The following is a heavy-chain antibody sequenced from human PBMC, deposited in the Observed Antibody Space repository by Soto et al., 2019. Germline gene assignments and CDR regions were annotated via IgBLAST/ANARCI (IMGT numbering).Heavy chain of an antibody. CDR2: ISSSSSYI. Sequence: GGSLRLSCAASGFTFSSYSMNWVRQAPGKGLEWVSSISSSSSYIYYADSVKGRFTISRDNAKNSLYLQMNSLRAEDTAVYYCARGAVAGRVDAFDIWGQGTMVNVSS. D-gene: IGHD6-19*01. J-gene: IGHJ3*02. V-gene: IGHV3-21*01. CDR1: GFTFSSYS. CDR3: ARGAVAGRVDAFDI.